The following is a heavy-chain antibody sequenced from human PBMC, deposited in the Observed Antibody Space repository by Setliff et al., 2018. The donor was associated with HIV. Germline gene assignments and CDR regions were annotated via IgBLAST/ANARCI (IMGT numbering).Heavy chain of an antibody. CDR3: ARHGHFYDSSSSDAFDI. D-gene: IGHD3-22*01. V-gene: IGHV4-59*08. CDR1: GGSISTYY. Sequence: NPSETLSLTCNVSGGSISTYYWSWIRQPPGKGLEWPGYVSYSGSTNFNPSLESRLAMSVDMSKNHFSLKLRSVTAADTAVYYCARHGHFYDSSSSDAFDIWGHGTRVT. J-gene: IGHJ3*02. CDR2: VSYSGST.